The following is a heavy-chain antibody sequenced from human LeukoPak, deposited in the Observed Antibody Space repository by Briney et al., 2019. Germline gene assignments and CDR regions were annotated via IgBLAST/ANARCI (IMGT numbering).Heavy chain of an antibody. V-gene: IGHV4-39*01. CDR2: IYYSGST. CDR3: ARQADAGYSSQDWFDP. Sequence: SETLSLTCTVSGGSISSSSYYWGWIRQPPGKGLEWIGSIYYSGSTYYNPSLKSRVTISVDTSKNQFSLKLSSVTAADTAVYYCARQADAGYSSQDWFDPWGQGTLVTVSS. CDR1: GGSISSSSYY. D-gene: IGHD6-13*01. J-gene: IGHJ5*02.